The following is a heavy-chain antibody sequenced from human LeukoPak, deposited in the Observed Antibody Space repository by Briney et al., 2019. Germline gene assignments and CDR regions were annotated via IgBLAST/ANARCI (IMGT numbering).Heavy chain of an antibody. CDR2: INPSGGST. J-gene: IGHJ4*02. D-gene: IGHD3-3*01. Sequence: ASVKVSCKAFGYTFTSYYMHWVRQAPGQGLEWMGIINPSGGSTSYAQKFQGRVTMTRDTSTSTVYMELSSLRSEDTAVYYCARTPSTYYDFWSGYYLDYWGQGTLVTVSS. CDR1: GYTFTSYY. V-gene: IGHV1-46*01. CDR3: ARTPSTYYDFWSGYYLDY.